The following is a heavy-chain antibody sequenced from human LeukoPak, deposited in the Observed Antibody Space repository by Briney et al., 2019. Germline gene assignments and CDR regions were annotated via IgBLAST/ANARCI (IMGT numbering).Heavy chain of an antibody. V-gene: IGHV3-23*01. Sequence: QPGGSLRLSCAASGFTFSTYSMSWIRQAPGKGLEWVSTLNGNSALIYYADSVKGRFTIFRDNSKNTVYLQMDSLRAEDTALYYCAKSVKTTAVAGWDSWGQGTLVTVSS. CDR3: AKSVKTTAVAGWDS. J-gene: IGHJ4*02. CDR1: GFTFSTYS. CDR2: LNGNSALI. D-gene: IGHD6-19*01.